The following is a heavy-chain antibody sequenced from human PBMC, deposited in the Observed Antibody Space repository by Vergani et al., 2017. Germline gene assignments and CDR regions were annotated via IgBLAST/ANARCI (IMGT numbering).Heavy chain of an antibody. CDR3: ARAGGVTAQTSYYYYYGMDV. V-gene: IGHV5-51*01. Sequence: EVQLVQSGAEVKKPGESLKISCKGSGYSFTSYWIGWVRQMPGKGLEWMGNIYPGDSDTRYSPSFQGQVTISADKFISTAYLQWSSLKASDTAMYYCARAGGVTAQTSYYYYYGMDVWGQGTTVTVSS. D-gene: IGHD2-21*02. CDR1: GYSFTSYW. CDR2: IYPGDSDT. J-gene: IGHJ6*02.